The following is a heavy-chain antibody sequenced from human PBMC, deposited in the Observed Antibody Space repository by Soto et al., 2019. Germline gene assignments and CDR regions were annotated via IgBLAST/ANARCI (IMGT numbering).Heavy chain of an antibody. CDR2: ISSSSTI. J-gene: IGHJ4*02. D-gene: IGHD5-18*01. V-gene: IGHV3-48*02. Sequence: PGGSLRLSCAASGFTFSSYSMNWVRQAPGKGLEWVSYISSSSTIYYADSVKGRFTISRDNAKNSLYLQMNSLRDEDTAVYYCARDSGYSYGHIDYWGQGTLVTVSS. CDR3: ARDSGYSYGHIDY. CDR1: GFTFSSYS.